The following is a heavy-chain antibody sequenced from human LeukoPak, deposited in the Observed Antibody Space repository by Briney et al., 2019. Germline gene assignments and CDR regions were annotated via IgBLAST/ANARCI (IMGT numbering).Heavy chain of an antibody. J-gene: IGHJ4*02. CDR1: GFTFSNYW. CDR2: IKEDGSQK. V-gene: IGHV3-7*04. D-gene: IGHD3-10*01. Sequence: PGGSLRLSCAASGFTFSNYWMSWVRQAPGKGLEWVANIKEDGSQKYYVDSVKGRFTISRDNAKNSVYLQLSSLRAEDTAVYFCAGSPSGQSDYWGQGTLVTVSS. CDR3: AGSPSGQSDY.